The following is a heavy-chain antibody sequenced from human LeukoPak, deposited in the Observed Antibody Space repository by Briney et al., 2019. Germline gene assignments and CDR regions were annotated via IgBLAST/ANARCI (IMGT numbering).Heavy chain of an antibody. CDR1: GFTFSSYS. CDR3: ARDPPPAHIDGYNYYFDY. J-gene: IGHJ4*02. V-gene: IGHV3-7*01. CDR2: IKQDGSET. Sequence: PGGSLRLSCAASGFTFSSYSMNWVRQAPGKGLEWVANIKQDGSETYYVDSVKGRFTISRDDAKNSLYLQMNSLRAEDTAVYYCARDPPPAHIDGYNYYFDYWGQGTLVTVSS. D-gene: IGHD5-24*01.